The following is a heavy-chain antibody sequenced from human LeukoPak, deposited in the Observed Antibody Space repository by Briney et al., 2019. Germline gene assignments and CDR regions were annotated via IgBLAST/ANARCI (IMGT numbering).Heavy chain of an antibody. CDR2: IIPIFGTA. J-gene: IGHJ4*02. Sequence: SVKVSCKSSGGTFSSYAISWVRQAPGQGLEWMGGIIPIFGTANYAQKFQGRVTVTTDESTSTAYMELSSLRSEDTAVYYCARGISGSGSQRGFAYWGQGTLDTVS. CDR1: GGTFSSYA. D-gene: IGHD3-10*01. CDR3: ARGISGSGSQRGFAY. V-gene: IGHV1-69*05.